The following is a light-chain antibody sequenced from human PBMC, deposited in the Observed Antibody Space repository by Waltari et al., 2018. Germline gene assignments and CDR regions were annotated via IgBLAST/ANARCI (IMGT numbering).Light chain of an antibody. CDR2: AAS. CDR3: QQSYSTPIT. J-gene: IGKJ5*01. V-gene: IGKV1-39*01. CDR1: QSISSS. Sequence: DIQMTQSPSSLSASVGDRVTITCRASQSISSSLNWYQQKPGKAPHPLIDAASSLQSGVPSRFSGSGSGTVFTLTISSLHPEDLGTYYCQQSYSTPITFGQGTRLEIK.